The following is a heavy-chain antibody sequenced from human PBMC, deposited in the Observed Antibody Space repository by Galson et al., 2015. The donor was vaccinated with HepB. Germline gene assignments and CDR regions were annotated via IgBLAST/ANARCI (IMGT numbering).Heavy chain of an antibody. D-gene: IGHD3-10*01. V-gene: IGHV4-38-2*01. J-gene: IGHJ4*02. CDR2: IYHSGST. Sequence: SETLSLTCAVSGYSISSGYYWGWIRQPPGKGLEWIGSIYHSGSTYYNPSLKSRVTISVDTSKNQFSLKLSSVTAADTAVYYCARVIQRGLLWSDYWGQGTLVTVSS. CDR3: ARVIQRGLLWSDY. CDR1: GYSISSGYY.